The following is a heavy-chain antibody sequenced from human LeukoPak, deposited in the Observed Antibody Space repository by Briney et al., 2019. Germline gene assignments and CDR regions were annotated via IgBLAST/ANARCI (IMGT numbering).Heavy chain of an antibody. V-gene: IGHV4-59*01. CDR3: ARGIGWLPDY. CDR2: IYYSGST. D-gene: IGHD6-19*01. Sequence: SETLSLTCTVSGGSICRYYWIWIRQPPGKGLEWIGYIYYSGSTNYNPSLKGRVTMSVDTSKNQFSLNLGSVTAADTAVYYCARGIGWLPDYWGQGTLVSVSS. J-gene: IGHJ4*02. CDR1: GGSICRYY.